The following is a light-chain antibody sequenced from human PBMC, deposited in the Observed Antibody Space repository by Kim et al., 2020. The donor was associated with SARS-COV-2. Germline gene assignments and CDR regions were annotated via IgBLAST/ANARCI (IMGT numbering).Light chain of an antibody. V-gene: IGKV1-5*03. Sequence: SGGDRVTITCRASQSVSEWLAWYQQKPGKAPNLLIYDSSTLESDIPSRFSGSGSGTEFTLTISSLQPDDFATYYCQQYSSYSSWTFGQGTKVDIK. CDR2: DSS. J-gene: IGKJ1*01. CDR3: QQYSSYSSWT. CDR1: QSVSEW.